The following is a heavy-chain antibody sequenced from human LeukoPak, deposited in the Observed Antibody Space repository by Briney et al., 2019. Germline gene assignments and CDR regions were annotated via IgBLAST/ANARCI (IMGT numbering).Heavy chain of an antibody. D-gene: IGHD6-6*01. Sequence: AGGSLRLSCAASGFTFSSYWMSWVRQAPGKGLEWVANIKQDGSEKDYVDSVKGRFTISRDNAKNSLYLQMNSLRAEDTAMYYCARGGSSWSFDYWGQGTLVTVSS. V-gene: IGHV3-7*01. CDR2: IKQDGSEK. CDR1: GFTFSSYW. CDR3: ARGGSSWSFDY. J-gene: IGHJ4*02.